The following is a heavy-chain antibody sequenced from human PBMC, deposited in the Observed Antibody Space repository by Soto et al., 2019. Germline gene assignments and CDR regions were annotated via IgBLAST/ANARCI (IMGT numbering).Heavy chain of an antibody. CDR2: IWYDGSNK. D-gene: IGHD3-3*01. J-gene: IGHJ6*02. CDR3: AKDGAPGDSDFWMPSHMDV. V-gene: IGHV3-33*06. CDR1: GFTFRSYG. Sequence: PGGSRRLYCAASGFTFRSYGMHCVRQAPCKWLEWVAVIWYDGSNKYYADSVKGRFTISRDNSKNTLYLQMNSLRAEDTAVYYCAKDGAPGDSDFWMPSHMDVWGQGTTVTVSS.